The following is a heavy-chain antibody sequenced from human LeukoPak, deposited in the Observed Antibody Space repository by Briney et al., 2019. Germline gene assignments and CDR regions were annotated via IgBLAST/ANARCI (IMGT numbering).Heavy chain of an antibody. CDR1: GGTFSSYA. J-gene: IGHJ4*02. CDR3: ARDRQAVAGNFDY. CDR2: IIPILGIA. Sequence: ASVKVSCKASGGTFSSYAISWVRQAPGQGLEWMGRIIPILGIANYAQKFQGRVTITADKSTSTAYMELSSLRSEDTAVYYCARDRQAVAGNFDYWGQGTLVTVSS. V-gene: IGHV1-69*04. D-gene: IGHD6-19*01.